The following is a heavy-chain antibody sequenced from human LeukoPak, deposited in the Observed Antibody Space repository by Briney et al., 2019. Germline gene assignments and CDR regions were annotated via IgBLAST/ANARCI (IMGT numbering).Heavy chain of an antibody. CDR3: ARDSSSGYYIDAFDI. CDR1: GFTFSSYA. J-gene: IGHJ3*02. Sequence: GGSLRLSCAASGFTFSSYAMRWVRQAPGKGLEWVAVISYDGSNKYYADSVKGRFTISRDNSKNTLYLQMNSLRAEDTAVYYCARDSSSGYYIDAFDIWGQGTMVTVSS. CDR2: ISYDGSNK. D-gene: IGHD3-22*01. V-gene: IGHV3-30-3*01.